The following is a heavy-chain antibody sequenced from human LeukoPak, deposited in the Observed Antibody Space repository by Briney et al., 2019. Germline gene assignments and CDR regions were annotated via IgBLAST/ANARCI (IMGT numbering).Heavy chain of an antibody. D-gene: IGHD6-13*01. Sequence: PSETLSLTCTVSGGSISSSSYYWGWIRQPPGKGLEWIGSIYYSGSTYYNPSLKSRVTISVDTSKNQFSLKLSSVTAADTAVYYCARTGYSSSWYDSGAFDIWGQGTMVTVSS. CDR1: GGSISSSSYY. J-gene: IGHJ3*02. CDR3: ARTGYSSSWYDSGAFDI. CDR2: IYYSGST. V-gene: IGHV4-39*01.